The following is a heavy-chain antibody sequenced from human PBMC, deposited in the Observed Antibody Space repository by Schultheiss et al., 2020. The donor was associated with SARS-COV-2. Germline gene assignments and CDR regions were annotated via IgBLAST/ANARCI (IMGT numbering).Heavy chain of an antibody. CDR3: AASLISGDDYYGMDV. CDR1: GFTFTSSA. D-gene: IGHD3-10*01. V-gene: IGHV1-58*02. J-gene: IGHJ6*02. CDR2: IVVGSGNT. Sequence: SVKVSCKASGFTFTSSAMQWVRQARGQRLEWIGWIVVGSGNTNYAQKFQERVTITRDMSTSTAYMELSSLRSEDTAVYYCAASLISGDDYYGMDVWGQGTTVTVSS.